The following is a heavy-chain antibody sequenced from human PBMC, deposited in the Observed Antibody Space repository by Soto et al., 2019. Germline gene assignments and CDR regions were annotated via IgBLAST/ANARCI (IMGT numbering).Heavy chain of an antibody. V-gene: IGHV3-23*01. J-gene: IGHJ3*01. CDR1: GFTFNNYA. CDR3: AKVRLTDYLRYAPHL. CDR2: ISPNGDST. D-gene: IGHD2-8*01. Sequence: EVQLLESGGGLVQPGGSLRLACAASGFTFNNYAMKWVRQAPGRGLEWVSIISPNGDSTYYADSVKCRFTISRDNSQNTVFLQMNSLRAEDTAIYFCAKVRLTDYLRYAPHLWGQGTLVTVSS.